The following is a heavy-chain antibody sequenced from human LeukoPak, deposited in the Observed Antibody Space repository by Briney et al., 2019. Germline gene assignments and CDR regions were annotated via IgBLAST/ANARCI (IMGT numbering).Heavy chain of an antibody. V-gene: IGHV4-59*08. D-gene: IGHD3-22*01. CDR3: ARHLSPTYYYDSSGYDY. CDR1: GGSISSYY. Sequence: PSETLSLTCTVSGGSISSYYWSWIRQPPGKGLEWIGYIYYSGSTNYNPSLKSRVTISVDTSKNQFSLKLSSVTAADTAVYYCARHLSPTYYYDSSGYDYWGQGTLVTVSS. J-gene: IGHJ4*02. CDR2: IYYSGST.